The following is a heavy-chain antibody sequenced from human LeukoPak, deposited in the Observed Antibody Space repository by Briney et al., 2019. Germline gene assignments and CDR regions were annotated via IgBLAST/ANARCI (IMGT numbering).Heavy chain of an antibody. CDR1: GGSFSGYY. CDR3: ARVGALGYHDSSGYYPTEN. J-gene: IGHJ4*02. CDR2: INHSGST. Sequence: PSETLSLTCAVYGGSFSGYYWSWIRQPPGKGLEWIGEINHSGSTNYNPSLKSRVTISVDTSKNQFSLKLSSVTAADTAVYYCARVGALGYHDSSGYYPTENWGQGTLVTVSS. V-gene: IGHV4-34*01. D-gene: IGHD3-22*01.